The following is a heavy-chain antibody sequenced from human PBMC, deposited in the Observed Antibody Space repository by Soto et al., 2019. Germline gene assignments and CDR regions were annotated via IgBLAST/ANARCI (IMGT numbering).Heavy chain of an antibody. Sequence: ITSKGSGPTLLKPTQTLTQTCTFPGFSLSTRGAGVGWIRQPPGKALEWLALIYWDDDKDYSPSLKSRLTITTDTSKNQVVLAMTNMDPVDTATYYCAHRRQNLDAFDIWGQGTLVTVSS. CDR2: IYWDDDK. CDR3: AHRRQNLDAFDI. J-gene: IGHJ3*02. CDR1: GFSLSTRGAG. V-gene: IGHV2-5*02.